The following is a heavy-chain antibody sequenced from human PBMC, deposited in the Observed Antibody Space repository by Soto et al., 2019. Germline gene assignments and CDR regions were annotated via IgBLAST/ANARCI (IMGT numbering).Heavy chain of an antibody. V-gene: IGHV4-39*01. J-gene: IGHJ3*02. CDR1: GGSIRSSSYY. Sequence: SETLSLTCTVCGGSIRSSSYYWGWIRQPPGKGLEWIGSIYYSGSTYYNPSLKSRVTISVDTSKNQFSLKLSSVTAADTAVYYCARRGYYAISAFDIWGQGTMVT. D-gene: IGHD2-8*01. CDR2: IYYSGST. CDR3: ARRGYYAISAFDI.